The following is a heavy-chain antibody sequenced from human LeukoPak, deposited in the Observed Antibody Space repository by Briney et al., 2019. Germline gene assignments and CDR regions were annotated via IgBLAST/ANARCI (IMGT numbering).Heavy chain of an antibody. D-gene: IGHD2-2*03. J-gene: IGHJ6*02. CDR3: ARDAGYCSSTSCYVGMDV. V-gene: IGHV3-21*01. CDR1: GFTFSSYS. Sequence: GGPLRLSCAASGFTFSSYSMNWVRQAPGKGLEWVSSISSSSSYIYYADSVKGRFTISRDNAKNSLYLQMNSLRAEDTAVYYCARDAGYCSSTSCYVGMDVWGQGTTVTVSS. CDR2: ISSSSSYI.